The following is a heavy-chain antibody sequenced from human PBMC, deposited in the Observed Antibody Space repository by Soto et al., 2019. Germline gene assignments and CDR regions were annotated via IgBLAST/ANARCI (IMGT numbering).Heavy chain of an antibody. J-gene: IGHJ6*03. CDR1: DGSFSNYY. Sequence: PSETLSLTCAVYDGSFSNYYWTWIRQSPGKGLEWIAEINHSGSTNSNPSLKSRVTISLDTSKNQFSLKLSSVTAADTAVYYCARGLKVKGEFYYYYYYMDVWGKGTTVTVSS. CDR2: INHSGST. CDR3: ARGLKVKGEFYYYYYYMDV. V-gene: IGHV4-34*01. D-gene: IGHD1-26*01.